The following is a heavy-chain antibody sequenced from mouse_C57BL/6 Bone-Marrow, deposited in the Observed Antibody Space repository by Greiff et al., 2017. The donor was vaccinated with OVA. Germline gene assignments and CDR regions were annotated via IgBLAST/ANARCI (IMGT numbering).Heavy chain of an antibody. CDR1: GFTFSSYT. V-gene: IGHV5-9*01. D-gene: IGHD1-1*01. Sequence: DVKLVESGGGLVKPGGSLKLSCAASGFTFSSYTMSWVRQTPEKRLEWVATISGGGGNTYYPDSVKGRFTISRDNAKNTLYLQMSSLRSEDTALYYCARKNSYGSRDWYFDVWGTGTTVTVSS. CDR3: ARKNSYGSRDWYFDV. J-gene: IGHJ1*03. CDR2: ISGGGGNT.